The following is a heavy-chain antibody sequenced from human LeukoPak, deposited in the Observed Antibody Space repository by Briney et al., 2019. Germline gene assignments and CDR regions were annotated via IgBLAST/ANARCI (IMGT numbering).Heavy chain of an antibody. CDR1: GGSFSGYY. D-gene: IGHD4-23*01. J-gene: IGHJ6*03. Sequence: TSETLSLTCAVYGGSFSGYYWSWIRQPAGKGLEWIGRIYTSGSTNYNPSLKSRVTMSVDTSKNQFSLKLSSVTAADTAVYYCARDGKVTPSYYYYYMDVWGKGTTVTVSS. CDR3: ARDGKVTPSYYYYYMDV. CDR2: IYTSGST. V-gene: IGHV4-4*07.